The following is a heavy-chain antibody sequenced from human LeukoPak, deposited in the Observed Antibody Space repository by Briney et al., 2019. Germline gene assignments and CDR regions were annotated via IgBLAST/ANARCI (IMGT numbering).Heavy chain of an antibody. CDR3: AKVHTSSWSH. CDR1: GYTFTSYD. Sequence: ASVKVSCKASGYTFTSYDINWVRQATGQGLEWMGWMNPNSGNTGYAQKFQGRVTMTRNTSISTAYMELSSLRSEDTAVYYCAKVHTSSWSHWGQGTLVTVSS. CDR2: MNPNSGNT. V-gene: IGHV1-8*01. D-gene: IGHD2-2*01. J-gene: IGHJ4*02.